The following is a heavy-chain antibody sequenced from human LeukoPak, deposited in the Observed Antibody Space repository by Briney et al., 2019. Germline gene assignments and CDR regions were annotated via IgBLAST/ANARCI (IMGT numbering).Heavy chain of an antibody. Sequence: QPGGSLRLSCAASGFTFSSCSMNWVRQAPGKGLEWVSYISSSSSTIYYADSVRGRFTISRDNAKNSLYLQMNSLRAEDAAVYYCARVGTTGYYYYYMDVWGKGTTVTVSS. CDR2: ISSSSSTI. CDR3: ARVGTTGYYYYYMDV. V-gene: IGHV3-48*04. CDR1: GFTFSSCS. D-gene: IGHD2/OR15-2a*01. J-gene: IGHJ6*03.